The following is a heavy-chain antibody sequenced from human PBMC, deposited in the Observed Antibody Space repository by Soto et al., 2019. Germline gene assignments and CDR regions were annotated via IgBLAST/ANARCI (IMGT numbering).Heavy chain of an antibody. J-gene: IGHJ5*02. D-gene: IGHD6-6*01. Sequence: PSETLSLTCTVSGGSISSYCWSWTRQPPGKGLEWIGYIYYSGSNNYNPSLKSRVTISVDTSKNQFSLKLSSVTAADTAVYYCAREYSSSQTVNWFDPWGQGTLVTVSS. CDR3: AREYSSSQTVNWFDP. V-gene: IGHV4-59*01. CDR2: IYYSGSN. CDR1: GGSISSYC.